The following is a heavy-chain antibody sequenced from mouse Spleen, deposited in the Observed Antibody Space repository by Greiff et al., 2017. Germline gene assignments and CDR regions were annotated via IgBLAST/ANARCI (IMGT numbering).Heavy chain of an antibody. J-gene: IGHJ4*01. D-gene: IGHD2-5*01. V-gene: IGHV5-6-4*01. CDR2: ISNSGGST. CDR1: GFTFSSYY. Sequence: EVKVVESGGGLVKLGGSLKLSCAASGFTFSSYYMSWVRQTPEKRLEWVATISNSGGSTYYPDSVKDRFTISRDNAKNTLYLQMSSLNSEDTAVYYCARDRGLYSNGNAMDYWGQGTSVTVSS. CDR3: ARDRGLYSNGNAMDY.